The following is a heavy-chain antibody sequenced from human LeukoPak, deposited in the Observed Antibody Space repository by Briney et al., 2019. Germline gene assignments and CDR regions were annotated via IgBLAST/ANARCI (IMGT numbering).Heavy chain of an antibody. CDR1: GFTFSKSW. J-gene: IGHJ4*02. V-gene: IGHV3-15*01. CDR2: IKLKTDGMAP. Sequence: PGGSLRLSCAASGFTFSKSWMSWVRQAPGKGLEWVALIKLKTDGMAPDYAAPVKGRFTISRDDSRDTLYLQMNSLRAEDTAVYYCARVGIAVVTYYFDYWGQGTLVTVSS. D-gene: IGHD6-19*01. CDR3: ARVGIAVVTYYFDY.